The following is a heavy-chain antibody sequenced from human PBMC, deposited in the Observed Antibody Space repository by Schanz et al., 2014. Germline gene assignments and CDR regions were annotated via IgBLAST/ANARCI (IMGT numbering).Heavy chain of an antibody. Sequence: EVQLLESGGGLVEPGGSLRLSCAASGFSFSSYAMGWVRQARGKGLEWVSAMNESHSTIYYADSVRGRFTISSDNSKSTLYLQMSSLRAEDTAVYYCVRDILHRVYDSGSPWGQGTLVTVSS. D-gene: IGHD3-10*01. CDR3: VRDILHRVYDSGSP. V-gene: IGHV3-23*01. CDR1: GFSFSSYA. CDR2: MNESHSTI. J-gene: IGHJ5*02.